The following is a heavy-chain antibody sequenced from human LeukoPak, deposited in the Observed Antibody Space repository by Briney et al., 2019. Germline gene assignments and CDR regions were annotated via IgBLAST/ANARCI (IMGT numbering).Heavy chain of an antibody. CDR3: AREGWVAVAGIDY. CDR2: IYYSGST. CDR1: GYSISSGYY. D-gene: IGHD6-19*01. Sequence: SETLSLTCTVSGYSISSGYYWGWIRQPPGKGLEWIGSIYYSGSTYYNPSLKSRVTISVDTSKNQFSLKLSSVTAADTAVYYCAREGWVAVAGIDYWGQGTLVTVSS. V-gene: IGHV4-38-2*02. J-gene: IGHJ4*02.